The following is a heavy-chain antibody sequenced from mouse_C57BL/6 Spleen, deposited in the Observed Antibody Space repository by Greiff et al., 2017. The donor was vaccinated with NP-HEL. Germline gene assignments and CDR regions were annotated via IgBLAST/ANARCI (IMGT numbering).Heavy chain of an antibody. CDR2: INPNNGGT. J-gene: IGHJ4*01. V-gene: IGHV1-26*01. CDR3: ARWSYAMDY. CDR1: GYTFTDYY. Sequence: EVKLQQSGPELVKPGASVKISCKASGYTFTDYYMNWVKQSHGKSLEWIGDINPNNGGTSYNQKFKGKATLTVDKSSSTAYMELRSLTSEDSAVYYCARWSYAMDYWGQGTSVTVSS.